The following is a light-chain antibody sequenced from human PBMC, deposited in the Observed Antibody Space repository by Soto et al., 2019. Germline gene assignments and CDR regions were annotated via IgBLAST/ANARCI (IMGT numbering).Light chain of an antibody. V-gene: IGKV1-5*01. CDR1: QNINNW. CDR3: QHRRA. J-gene: IGKJ1*01. Sequence: DIQMTQSPSTLSASIGDRVTITCRASQNINNWIAWYQQKPGKAHKFLIYDASTLESGVPSRFSGSVVGTGFSLTISSLQIDDFGSYYYQHRRALGHGAKGDI. CDR2: DAS.